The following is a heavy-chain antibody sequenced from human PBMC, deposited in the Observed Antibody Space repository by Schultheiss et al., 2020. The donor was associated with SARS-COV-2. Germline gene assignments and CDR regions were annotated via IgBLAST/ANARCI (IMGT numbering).Heavy chain of an antibody. CDR2: IKSKTDGGTT. CDR3: TTGPEGEPPNYYYYMDV. Sequence: GGSLRLSCVASGFTFSSYSMNWVRQAPGKGLEWVGRIKSKTDGGTTDYAAPVKGRFTISRDDSKNTLYLQMNSLKTEDTAVYYCTTGPEGEPPNYYYYMDVWGKGTTVTVSS. J-gene: IGHJ6*03. D-gene: IGHD3-16*01. CDR1: GFTFSSYS. V-gene: IGHV3-15*01.